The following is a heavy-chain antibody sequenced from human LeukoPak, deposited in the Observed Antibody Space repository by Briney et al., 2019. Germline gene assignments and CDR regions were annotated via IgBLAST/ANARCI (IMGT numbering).Heavy chain of an antibody. CDR1: GYTFTSYG. CDR2: ISAYNGNT. J-gene: IGHJ4*02. V-gene: IGHV1-18*01. CDR3: ARATVRGLQFGPATDY. D-gene: IGHD5-24*01. Sequence: GASVKVSCKASGYTFTSYGISWVRQAPGQGLEWMGWISAYNGNTNYAQKLQGRVTMTTDTSTSTAYMELRSLRSDDTAVYYCARATVRGLQFGPATDYWGQGTLVTVSS.